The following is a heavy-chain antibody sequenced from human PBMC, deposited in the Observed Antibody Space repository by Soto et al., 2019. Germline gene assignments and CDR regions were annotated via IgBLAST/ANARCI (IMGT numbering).Heavy chain of an antibody. CDR1: GYSFTDYH. V-gene: IGHV1-2*04. CDR2: INPKSGGT. CDR3: ARGNSTDCSNGVCSFFYNHDMDV. D-gene: IGHD2-8*01. J-gene: IGHJ6*02. Sequence: ASVKVSCKASGYSFTDYHIHWVRQAPGQGLEWLGRINPKSGGTSTAQKFQGWVTMTTDTSISTASMELTRLTSDDTAIYYCARGNSTDCSNGVCSFFYNHDMDVWGQGTTVTVSS.